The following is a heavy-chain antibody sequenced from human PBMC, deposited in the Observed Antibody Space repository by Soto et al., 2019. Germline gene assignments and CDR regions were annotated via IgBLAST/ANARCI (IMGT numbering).Heavy chain of an antibody. D-gene: IGHD2-2*01. CDR1: GGTFSSYT. CDR2: IIPILVIA. J-gene: IGHJ4*02. V-gene: IGHV1-69*02. Sequence: QVQLVQSGAEVKKPGSSVKVSCKASGGTFSSYTISWVRQAPGQGLEWMGRIIPILVIANYAQKFQGRVTITADKSTSTAYMELSSMRSEDTAVYYCARQPVVPAAMGFDYWGQGTLVTVSS. CDR3: ARQPVVPAAMGFDY.